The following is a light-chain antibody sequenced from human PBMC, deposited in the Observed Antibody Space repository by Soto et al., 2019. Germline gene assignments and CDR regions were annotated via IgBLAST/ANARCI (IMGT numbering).Light chain of an antibody. CDR1: QSVSSTY. V-gene: IGKV3-20*01. Sequence: EIVLTQSPGTLSLSPGERATLTCRASQSVSSTYLAWYQQKPGQAPRLLMYDASSRATGIPDRCSGSGSGTDFTLTISTLEPEDFAVYYCQQFGTSFPYTFGQGTKLDIK. CDR2: DAS. CDR3: QQFGTSFPYT. J-gene: IGKJ2*01.